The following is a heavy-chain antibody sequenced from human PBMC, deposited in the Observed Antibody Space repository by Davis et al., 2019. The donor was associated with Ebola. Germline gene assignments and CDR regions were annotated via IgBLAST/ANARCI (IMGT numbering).Heavy chain of an antibody. V-gene: IGHV3-30*04. J-gene: IGHJ4*02. D-gene: IGHD3-10*01. Sequence: GESLKISCVGSGFTFTTYAMHWVRQAPGEGLEWVAVISYDGSTNYYSDSVKGRFIISRDNSKSTLYLQINSLRTEDTATYYCARGDTGDDASELDHWGQGTLVTVSS. CDR2: ISYDGSTN. CDR3: ARGDTGDDASELDH. CDR1: GFTFTTYA.